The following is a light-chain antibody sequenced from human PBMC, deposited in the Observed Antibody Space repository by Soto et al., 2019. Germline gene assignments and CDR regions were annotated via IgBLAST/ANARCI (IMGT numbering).Light chain of an antibody. CDR3: QQYDNSLRT. J-gene: IGKJ1*01. V-gene: IGKV3-20*01. CDR2: GAS. Sequence: VVLTQSPATLSLSPWERATLSCRASQSVSSDFLAWYQQKPGQAPRLLIYGASSRATGIPDRFSGSGSGTDFTLTISRLEPEDFAVYYCQQYDNSLRTFGQGTKVDIK. CDR1: QSVSSDF.